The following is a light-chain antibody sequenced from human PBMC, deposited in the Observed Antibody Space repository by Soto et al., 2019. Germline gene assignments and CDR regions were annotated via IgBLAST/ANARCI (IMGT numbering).Light chain of an antibody. V-gene: IGLV2-14*01. Sequence: QSALTQPASVSGSPGQAITLSCTGTSGDVGDSKYVSWYQQQPGKAPKLMIHDVTNRPSGVSNRFSGSKSGNTASLTISGLQADDEAYYYCSSYTTASRWVFGGGTKVTV. CDR1: SGDVGDSKY. CDR2: DVT. J-gene: IGLJ3*02. CDR3: SSYTTASRWV.